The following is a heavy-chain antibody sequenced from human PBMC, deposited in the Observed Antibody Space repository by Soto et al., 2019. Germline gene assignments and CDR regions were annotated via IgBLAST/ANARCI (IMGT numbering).Heavy chain of an antibody. CDR3: ERPALGMATMYYFDY. D-gene: IGHD5-12*01. CDR2: IYPGDSDT. V-gene: IGHV5-51*01. Sequence: PWKGLEWRGIIYPGDSDTRYSPSFQGQVTISADKSISTAYLQWSSLKASDTAMYYCERPALGMATMYYFDYWGQGTLITVSS. J-gene: IGHJ4*02.